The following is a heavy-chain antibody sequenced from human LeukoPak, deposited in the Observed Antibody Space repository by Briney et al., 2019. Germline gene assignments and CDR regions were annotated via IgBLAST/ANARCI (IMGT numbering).Heavy chain of an antibody. CDR3: ARGWGSSRPMLVY. CDR2: IYYSGST. Sequence: SETLSLTCTVSGGSISSYYWSWIRQPPGKGLEWIGYIYYSGSTNYNPSLKSRVAISVDTSKNQFSLKLSSVTAADTAVYYCARGWGSSRPMLVYWGQGTLVTVSS. CDR1: GGSISSYY. D-gene: IGHD6-19*01. J-gene: IGHJ4*02. V-gene: IGHV4-59*01.